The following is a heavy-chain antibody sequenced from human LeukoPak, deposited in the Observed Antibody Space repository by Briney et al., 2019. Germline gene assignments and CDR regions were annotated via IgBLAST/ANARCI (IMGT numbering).Heavy chain of an antibody. CDR1: GFTFSNAW. Sequence: GGSLRLSCAASGFTFSNAWMNWVRQAPGKGLEWVGRIKSRTDGGTTDYAAPVKGRFTISRDDSKNTLYLQMNSLKTEDTAVYYCTTDSGSYQGFDYWGQGTLVTVSS. J-gene: IGHJ4*02. D-gene: IGHD1-26*01. CDR3: TTDSGSYQGFDY. V-gene: IGHV3-15*07. CDR2: IKSRTDGGTT.